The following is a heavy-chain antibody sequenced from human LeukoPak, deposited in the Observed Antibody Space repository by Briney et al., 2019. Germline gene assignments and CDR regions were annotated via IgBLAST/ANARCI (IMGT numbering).Heavy chain of an antibody. CDR2: INPSGGST. CDR1: GYTFTSYY. CDR3: ARESLPTVDTAMVALDY. D-gene: IGHD5-18*01. J-gene: IGHJ4*02. V-gene: IGHV1-46*01. Sequence: ASVKVSCKACGYTFTSYYMHWVRQAPGQGLEWMGIINPSGGSTSYAQKFQGRVTMTRDTSTSTVYMELSSLRSEDTAVYYCARESLPTVDTAMVALDYWGQGTLVTVSS.